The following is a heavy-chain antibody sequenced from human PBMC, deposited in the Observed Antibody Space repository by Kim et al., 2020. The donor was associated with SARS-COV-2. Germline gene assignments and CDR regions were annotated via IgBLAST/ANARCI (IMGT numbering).Heavy chain of an antibody. Sequence: SETLSLTCTVSGGSISSGGYYWSWIRQHPGKGLEWIGYIYYSGSTYYNPSLKSRVTISVDTSKNQFSLKLSSVTAADTAVYYCARGDDYGAPTDYLGQGTLVTVSS. D-gene: IGHD4-17*01. CDR2: IYYSGST. CDR1: GGSISSGGYY. J-gene: IGHJ4*02. CDR3: ARGDDYGAPTDY. V-gene: IGHV4-31*03.